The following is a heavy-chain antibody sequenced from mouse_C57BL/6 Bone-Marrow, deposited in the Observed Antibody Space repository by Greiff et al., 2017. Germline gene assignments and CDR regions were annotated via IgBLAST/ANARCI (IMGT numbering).Heavy chain of an antibody. CDR1: GFTFSSYA. Sequence: EVNVVESGEGLVKPGGSLKLSCAASGFTFSSYAMSWVRQTPEKRLEWVAYISSGGDYIYYAETVKGRFTISSDHARNTLYLQMSSLKSEDTAMYYCTRDRGIQFAYWGQGTLVTVSA. V-gene: IGHV5-9-1*02. J-gene: IGHJ3*01. CDR2: ISSGGDYI. CDR3: TRDRGIQFAY. D-gene: IGHD3-1*01.